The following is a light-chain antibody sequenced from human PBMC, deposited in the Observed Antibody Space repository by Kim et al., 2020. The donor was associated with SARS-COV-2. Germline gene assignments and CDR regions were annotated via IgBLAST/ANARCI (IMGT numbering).Light chain of an antibody. CDR3: SSWTSGTTNVA. V-gene: IGLV2-14*03. CDR2: DVS. J-gene: IGLJ2*01. CDR1: SSDVGGFDY. Sequence: QSALTQPASVSGSPGQSITISCTGPSSDVGGFDYVSWYQQHPGKAPKLMIYDVSNRPSGVSNRFSGSKSGNTASLTISGLQAEDEADYYCSSWTSGTTNVAFGGGTKLTVL.